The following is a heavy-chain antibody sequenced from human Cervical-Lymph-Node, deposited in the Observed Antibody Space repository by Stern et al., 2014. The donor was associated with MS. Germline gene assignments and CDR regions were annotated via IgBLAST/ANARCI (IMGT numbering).Heavy chain of an antibody. V-gene: IGHV1-69*09. CDR2: IIPMLNIA. CDR3: ARRDGYSPFDS. D-gene: IGHD5-24*01. J-gene: IGHJ4*02. CDR1: GNTFSSYT. Sequence: VQLVQSGAEVKKPGSSVKVSCKASGNTFSSYTISWVRQAPAQGLEWMGRIIPMLNIANYAQKFHGRVTITADKSTSTAYMELSSLRSEDTAVYYCARRDGYSPFDSWGQGSLVTVSS.